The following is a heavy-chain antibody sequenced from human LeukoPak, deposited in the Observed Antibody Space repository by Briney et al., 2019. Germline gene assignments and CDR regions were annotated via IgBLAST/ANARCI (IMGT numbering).Heavy chain of an antibody. CDR3: AIPDSSGWWLFYFQH. CDR2: ISGSGGST. V-gene: IGHV3-23*01. CDR1: GFTFSSYA. D-gene: IGHD3-22*01. Sequence: PGGSLRLSCAASGFTFSSYAMSLVRQAPGKGLEWVSAISGSGGSTYYAESVKGRFTISRDNSKNTLYLQMNSLRAEDTAVYYCAIPDSSGWWLFYFQHWGQGTLVTVSS. J-gene: IGHJ1*01.